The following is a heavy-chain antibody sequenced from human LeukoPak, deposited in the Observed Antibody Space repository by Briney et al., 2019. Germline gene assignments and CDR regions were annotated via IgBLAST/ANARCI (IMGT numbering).Heavy chain of an antibody. V-gene: IGHV1-2*02. CDR3: ARVGSYENPFDY. D-gene: IGHD1-26*01. CDR2: INPNSGGT. CDR1: GYTFTCYY. Sequence: ASVKVSCKASGYTFTCYYMHWVRQAPGQGLEWMGWINPNSGGTNYAQKFQGRVTMTRDTSISTAYMELSRLRSDDTAVYYCARVGSYENPFDYWGQGTLVTVSS. J-gene: IGHJ4*02.